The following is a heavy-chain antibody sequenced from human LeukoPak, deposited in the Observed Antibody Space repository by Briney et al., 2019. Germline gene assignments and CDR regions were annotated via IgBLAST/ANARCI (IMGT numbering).Heavy chain of an antibody. CDR3: ARVIWGGTPSYYYYYMDV. D-gene: IGHD1-1*01. Sequence: GGSLRLSCAASGFTFSSYEMNWVRQAPGKGLGWVSYISSSGSTIYYADSVKGRFTISRDNAKNSLYLQMNSLRAEDTAVYYCARVIWGGTPSYYYYYMDVWGKGTTVTISS. CDR1: GFTFSSYE. V-gene: IGHV3-48*03. CDR2: ISSSGSTI. J-gene: IGHJ6*03.